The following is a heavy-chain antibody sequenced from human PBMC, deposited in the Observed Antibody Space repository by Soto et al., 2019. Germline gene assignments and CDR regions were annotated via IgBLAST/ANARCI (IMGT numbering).Heavy chain of an antibody. V-gene: IGHV4-34*01. J-gene: IGHJ5*02. CDR1: GGSFSGYY. D-gene: IGHD5-18*01. CDR3: ARAVQLWLNWFDP. Sequence: SETLSLTCAVYGGSFSGYYWSWVRQPPGKGLEWIGEINHSGSTNYNPSLKSRVTISVDTSKNQFSLKLSSVTAADTAVYYCARAVQLWLNWFDPWGQGTLVTVS. CDR2: INHSGST.